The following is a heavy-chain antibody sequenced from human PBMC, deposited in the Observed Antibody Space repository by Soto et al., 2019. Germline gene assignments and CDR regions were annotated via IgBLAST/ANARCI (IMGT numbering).Heavy chain of an antibody. CDR3: ARDLAAAEYPYYYGPGPLYGMDV. J-gene: IGHJ6*02. CDR2: ISAYNGNT. V-gene: IGHV1-18*04. CDR1: GYTFTSYG. D-gene: IGHD3-10*01. Sequence: ASLQVSCKSSGYTFTSYGIIWVRQAPGQGLEWMGWISAYNGNTNYAQKLQGRVTMTTDTSTSTAYMELRSLRSDDTAVYYCARDLAAAEYPYYYGPGPLYGMDVWGQGTTVNVSS.